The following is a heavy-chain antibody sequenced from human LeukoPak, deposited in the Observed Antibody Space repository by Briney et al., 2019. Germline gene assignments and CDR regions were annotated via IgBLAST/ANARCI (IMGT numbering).Heavy chain of an antibody. CDR3: ARDGGDTAMAPYNWFDP. V-gene: IGHV1-2*02. D-gene: IGHD5-18*01. CDR1: GYTFTGYY. J-gene: IGHJ5*02. Sequence: GASVKVSCKASGYTFTGYYMHWVRQAPGQGLEWMGWINPNSGGTNYAQKFQGRVTMTRDTSISTAYMELSRLRSDDTAVYYCARDGGDTAMAPYNWFDPWGQGTLVTVSS. CDR2: INPNSGGT.